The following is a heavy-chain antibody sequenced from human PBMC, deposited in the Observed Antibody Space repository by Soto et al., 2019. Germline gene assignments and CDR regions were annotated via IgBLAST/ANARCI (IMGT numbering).Heavy chain of an antibody. J-gene: IGHJ6*02. CDR3: ARDRRTGTTPYYYGMDV. Sequence: PGGALRLSCAASGVTFSSYDMHWVRQATGKGLEWVSAIGTAGDTYYPGSVKGRFTISRENAKNSLYLQMNSLRAGDTAVYYCARDRRTGTTPYYYGMDVWGQGTTVTVSS. V-gene: IGHV3-13*01. CDR1: GVTFSSYD. CDR2: IGTAGDT. D-gene: IGHD1-1*01.